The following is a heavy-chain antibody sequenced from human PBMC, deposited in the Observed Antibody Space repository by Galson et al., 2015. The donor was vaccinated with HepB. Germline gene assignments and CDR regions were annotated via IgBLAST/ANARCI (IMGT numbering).Heavy chain of an antibody. Sequence: SLRLSCAASGFTFSSYSMNWVRQAPGKGLEWVSSISSSSSYIYYADSVKGRFTISRDNAKNSLYLQMNSLRAEDTAVYYCARVGRYYYDSSGPCDYWGQGTLVTVSS. CDR1: GFTFSSYS. V-gene: IGHV3-21*01. CDR2: ISSSSSYI. CDR3: ARVGRYYYDSSGPCDY. J-gene: IGHJ4*02. D-gene: IGHD3-22*01.